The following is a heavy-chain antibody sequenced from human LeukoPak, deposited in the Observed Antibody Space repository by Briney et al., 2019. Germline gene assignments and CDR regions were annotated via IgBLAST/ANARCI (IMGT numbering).Heavy chain of an antibody. V-gene: IGHV3-23*01. D-gene: IGHD6-19*01. CDR3: AKEPYRPPQWPGG. J-gene: IGHJ1*01. CDR2: ISSSGKST. CDR1: GFTFSSYA. Sequence: GGSLRLSCAASGFTFSSYALSWVRHDRGKGPEWVSGISSSGKSTYYADSVKGRFTISRDNSKNTLYLQMNSLRAEDTAVYYCAKEPYRPPQWPGGWGQGTLVTVSS.